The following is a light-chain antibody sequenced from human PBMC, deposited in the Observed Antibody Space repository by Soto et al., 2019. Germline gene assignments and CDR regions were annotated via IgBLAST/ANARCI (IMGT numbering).Light chain of an antibody. V-gene: IGKV1-27*01. CDR3: QKHNSATLF. CDR2: ATS. J-gene: IGKJ3*01. CDR1: QDINHY. Sequence: DIQMTQSPSSLSASVGDRVTSTCRASQDINHYLAWFQQKPGKVPKLLIYATSTSQSGVPSRFSGSGFGTDFTLTISSLPPEDVATYYWQKHNSATLFFGPGTKVEIK.